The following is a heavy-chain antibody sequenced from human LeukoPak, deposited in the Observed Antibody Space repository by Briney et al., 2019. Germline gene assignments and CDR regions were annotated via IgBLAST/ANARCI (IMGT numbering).Heavy chain of an antibody. V-gene: IGHV1-46*01. CDR1: GYTFTSYA. D-gene: IGHD3-16*01. CDR2: INPSGGST. Sequence: ASVKVSCKASGYTFTSYAMNWVRQAPGQGLEWMGIINPSGGSTSYAQKFQGRVTMTRDTSTSTVYMELSSLRSEDTAVYYCARDSDVWGSEALDAFDIWGQGTMVTVSS. J-gene: IGHJ3*02. CDR3: ARDSDVWGSEALDAFDI.